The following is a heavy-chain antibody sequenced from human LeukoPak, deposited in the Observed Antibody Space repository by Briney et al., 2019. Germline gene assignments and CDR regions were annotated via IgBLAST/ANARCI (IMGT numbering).Heavy chain of an antibody. J-gene: IGHJ4*02. CDR3: ARDENSSGWYGGFNY. V-gene: IGHV4-59*01. D-gene: IGHD6-19*01. Sequence: PSETLSLTCTVSVGSISTYYWSWIRQPPGKGLEWIGYIYYSGSTNYNPSLKSRVTISVDTSKNQLSLKLSAVTAADTAVYYCARDENSSGWYGGFNYWGQGTLVTVSS. CDR1: VGSISTYY. CDR2: IYYSGST.